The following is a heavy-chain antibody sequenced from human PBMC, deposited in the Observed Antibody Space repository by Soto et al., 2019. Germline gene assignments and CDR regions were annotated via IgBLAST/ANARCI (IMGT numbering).Heavy chain of an antibody. CDR2: IILPFGTP. J-gene: IGHJ4*02. Sequence: SVKVSCKASGGSFSNNAISWVRQAPGQGLEWMGVIILPFGTPNYAQTFQARVTITADESLTTAYMELSGPRSEDTADYYCAGGVHCEGYNGDWGGGTLVSDSS. D-gene: IGHD2-8*01. CDR3: AGGVHCEGYNGD. CDR1: GGSFSNNA. V-gene: IGHV1-69*13.